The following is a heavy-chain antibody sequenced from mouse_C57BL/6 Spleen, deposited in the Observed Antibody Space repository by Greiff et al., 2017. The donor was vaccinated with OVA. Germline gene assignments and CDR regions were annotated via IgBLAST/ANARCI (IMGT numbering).Heavy chain of an antibody. CDR3: AREGYYGSSPYWYFDV. CDR2: IYPGSGNT. Sequence: VQLKQSGPELVKPGASVKISCKASGYSFTSYYIHWVKQRPGQGLEWIGWIYPGSGNTKYNEKFKGKATLTADTSSSTAYMQLSSLTSEDSAVYYCAREGYYGSSPYWYFDVWGTGTTVTVSS. CDR1: GYSFTSYY. V-gene: IGHV1-66*01. J-gene: IGHJ1*03. D-gene: IGHD1-1*01.